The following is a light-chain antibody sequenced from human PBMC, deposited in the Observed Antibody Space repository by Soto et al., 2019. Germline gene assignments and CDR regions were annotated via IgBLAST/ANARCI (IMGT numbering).Light chain of an antibody. J-gene: IGLJ2*01. CDR2: GTR. Sequence: QSALTQPPSVSGAPGQRVTISCTGSSSNVGTAYGVHWYKQLPGTAPTLLIYGTRNRPSGVPDRFSGSKSGTSASLVITGLQAEDEADYYCQSYDSSLSGGVFGGGTKLTVL. CDR3: QSYDSSLSGGV. CDR1: SSNVGTAYG. V-gene: IGLV1-40*01.